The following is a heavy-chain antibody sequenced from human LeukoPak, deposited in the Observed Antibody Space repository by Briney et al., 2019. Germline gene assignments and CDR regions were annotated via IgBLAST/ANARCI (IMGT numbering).Heavy chain of an antibody. Sequence: GASVKVSCKASGGTFSSYAISWVRQAPGQGLEWMGGIIPIFGTANYARKFQGRVTITADESTSTAYMELSSLRSEDTAVYYCASRYYDSSGYSSRPFDYFDYWGQGTLVTVSS. D-gene: IGHD3-22*01. V-gene: IGHV1-69*13. CDR2: IIPIFGTA. CDR1: GGTFSSYA. CDR3: ASRYYDSSGYSSRPFDYFDY. J-gene: IGHJ4*02.